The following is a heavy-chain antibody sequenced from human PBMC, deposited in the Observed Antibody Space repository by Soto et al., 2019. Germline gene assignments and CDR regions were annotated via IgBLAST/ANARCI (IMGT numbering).Heavy chain of an antibody. CDR2: ISAYNGNT. CDR3: ARRRGPYYYYYMDV. CDR1: GYTFTSYG. J-gene: IGHJ6*03. V-gene: IGHV1-18*01. Sequence: ASVKVSCKASGYTFTSYGISWVRQAPGQGLEWMGWISAYNGNTNYAQKLQGRVTMTTDTSTSTAYMELRSLRSDDTAVYYCARRRGPYYYYYMDVWGKGTTVTVSS.